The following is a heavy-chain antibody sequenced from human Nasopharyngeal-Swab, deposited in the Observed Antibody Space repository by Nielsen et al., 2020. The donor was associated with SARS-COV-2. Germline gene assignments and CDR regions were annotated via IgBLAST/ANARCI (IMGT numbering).Heavy chain of an antibody. CDR2: IYYSGST. CDR1: GGSISSYY. CDR3: ARVAGPDWYFDL. D-gene: IGHD6-19*01. V-gene: IGHV4-59*01. J-gene: IGHJ2*01. Sequence: SETLSLTCTVSGGSISSYYWSWIRQPPGKGLEWLGYIYYSGSTNYNPSLKSRVTISVDTSKNQFSLKLSSVTAADTAVYYCARVAGPDWYFDLWGRGTLVTVSS.